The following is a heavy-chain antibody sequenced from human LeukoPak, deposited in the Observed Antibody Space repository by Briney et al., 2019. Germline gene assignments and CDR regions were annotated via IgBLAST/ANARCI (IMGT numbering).Heavy chain of an antibody. J-gene: IGHJ4*02. V-gene: IGHV3-53*01. Sequence: PGGSLRLSCAASGFTVSSNYMSWVRQTPGKGLEWVSVIYSGGSTYYADSVKGRFTISRDNSKNTLYLQMNRLRAEDTAVYYCAKDIQKTGNYYGYFDYWGQGTLVTVFS. CDR3: AKDIQKTGNYYGYFDY. CDR1: GFTVSSNY. D-gene: IGHD1-26*01. CDR2: IYSGGST.